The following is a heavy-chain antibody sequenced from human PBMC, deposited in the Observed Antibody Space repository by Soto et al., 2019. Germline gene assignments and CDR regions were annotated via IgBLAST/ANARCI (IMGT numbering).Heavy chain of an antibody. V-gene: IGHV4-39*01. CDR3: AGRSSLASVQVYFGEISNYNWFDP. D-gene: IGHD3-10*01. CDR2: IYHSGST. J-gene: IGHJ5*02. Sequence: QLQLQESGPGLVKPSETLSLTCTVSNGSISSAIYYWSWIRQPPGKGLEWIGSIYHSGSTYYNPSLQGRVTISVDTSKNQFSLKLSSVTAADTAVYFCAGRSSLASVQVYFGEISNYNWFDPWGQGTLVTVSS. CDR1: NGSISSAIYY.